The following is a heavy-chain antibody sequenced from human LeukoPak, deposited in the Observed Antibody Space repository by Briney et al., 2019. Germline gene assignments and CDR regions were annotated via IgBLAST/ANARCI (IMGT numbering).Heavy chain of an antibody. Sequence: GASVKVSCKASGYTFTSYGISWVRQAPGQGLEWMGWISAYNGNTNYAQKLQGRVTMTTDTSTSTAYMELRSLRSDDTAVYYCAREVVITTLSDPREGVWGQGTMVTVSS. CDR1: GYTFTSYG. CDR3: AREVVITTLSDPREGV. CDR2: ISAYNGNT. J-gene: IGHJ3*01. V-gene: IGHV1-18*01. D-gene: IGHD3-22*01.